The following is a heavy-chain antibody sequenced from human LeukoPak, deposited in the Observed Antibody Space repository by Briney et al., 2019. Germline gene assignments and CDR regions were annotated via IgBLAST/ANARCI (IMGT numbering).Heavy chain of an antibody. CDR1: GGSISSGSYY. V-gene: IGHV4-61*02. J-gene: IGHJ6*03. CDR3: ARDHEVDIVATMGYYYYYMDV. D-gene: IGHD5-12*01. CDR2: IYTSGST. Sequence: SETLSLTCTVSGGSISSGSYYWSWIRQPAGKGLEWIGRIYTSGSTNYNPSLKSRVTMSVDTSKNQFSLKLSSVSAADTAVYYCARDHEVDIVATMGYYYYYMDVWGKGTTVTISS.